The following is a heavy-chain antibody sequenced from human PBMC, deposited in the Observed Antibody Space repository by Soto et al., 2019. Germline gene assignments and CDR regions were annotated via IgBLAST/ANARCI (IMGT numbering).Heavy chain of an antibody. CDR2: IVSNGLST. V-gene: IGHV3-64D*06. CDR3: VNPRSTVMIPHP. CDR1: GFTFSHFS. Sequence: PGGSLRLSCSASGFTFSHFSMHWVRQAPGKGLEYVAGIVSNGLSTYYADPVKGRFTLSRDNPKDTLYLQMTSLRPDDTAVYYCVNPRSTVMIPHPWGQGTLVIVSS. D-gene: IGHD4-4*01. J-gene: IGHJ5*02.